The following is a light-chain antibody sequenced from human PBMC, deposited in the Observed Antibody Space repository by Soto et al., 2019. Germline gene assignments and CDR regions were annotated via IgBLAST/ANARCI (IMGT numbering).Light chain of an antibody. CDR2: NDN. V-gene: IGLV1-44*01. CDR1: SSNIGTNA. J-gene: IGLJ1*01. Sequence: QAVVTQPPSASGTPGQRVTISCSGGSSNIGTNAVTWYQQLPGTAPQLLLYNDNQRPSGVPDRFSGSKSGTSASLAISGLQSEDEADEYCAAWDDSLNGYVFGTGTKLTVL. CDR3: AAWDDSLNGYV.